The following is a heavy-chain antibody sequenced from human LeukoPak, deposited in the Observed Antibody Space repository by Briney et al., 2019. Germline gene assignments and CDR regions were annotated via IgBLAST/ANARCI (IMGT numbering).Heavy chain of an antibody. Sequence: GGSLRLSCSASGFTFGTCAMHWVRQAPGKGLEFVSGISSNGVSTYYADSVKGRFTISRDNSKNTLYLQMSSLRAEDTAVYYCVRSGGDSPTRYCFDYWGQGTLVTVSS. CDR2: ISSNGVST. J-gene: IGHJ4*02. CDR3: VRSGGDSPTRYCFDY. D-gene: IGHD2-21*02. V-gene: IGHV3-64D*06. CDR1: GFTFGTCA.